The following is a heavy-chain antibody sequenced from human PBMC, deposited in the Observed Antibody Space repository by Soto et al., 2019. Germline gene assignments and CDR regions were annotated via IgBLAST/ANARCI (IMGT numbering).Heavy chain of an antibody. Sequence: EVQLLESGGGLVQPGGSLRLSCAASGFTFSSYAMSWVRQAPGKGLEWVSAISGSGGSTYYADSVKGRFTISRDNSKNALYLQMNSLRAEDTAVDYCAKRGEGNGSSAPSDIWGQGTMVTVSS. D-gene: IGHD6-6*01. CDR1: GFTFSSYA. J-gene: IGHJ3*02. CDR2: ISGSGGST. V-gene: IGHV3-23*01. CDR3: AKRGEGNGSSAPSDI.